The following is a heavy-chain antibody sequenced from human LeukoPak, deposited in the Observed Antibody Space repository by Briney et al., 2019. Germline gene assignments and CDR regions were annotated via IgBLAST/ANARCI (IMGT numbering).Heavy chain of an antibody. Sequence: GGSLRLSCAASGLTISSHEMSWVRQAAGKGLEWISYISSSGNAIFYSDSVKGRFTISRDNAKNSLHLQMNSLRAEDTAVYYCARHRSGGSQDDAFDIWGQGTMVTVSS. CDR3: ARHRSGGSQDDAFDI. V-gene: IGHV3-48*03. D-gene: IGHD2-15*01. CDR1: GLTISSHE. J-gene: IGHJ3*02. CDR2: ISSSGNAI.